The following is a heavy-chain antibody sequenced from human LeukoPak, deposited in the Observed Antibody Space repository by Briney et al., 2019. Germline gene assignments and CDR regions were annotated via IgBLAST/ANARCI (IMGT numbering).Heavy chain of an antibody. CDR3: AKDSEGASDY. Sequence: GGSLRLSCAASGFTFSGYGMHWVRQAPGKGLEWVAFVRYDSSNKYYADSVKGRFTVSRDNSKNMLYLQMNSLRAEDTAVYYCAKDSEGASDYWGQGTLVTVSS. J-gene: IGHJ4*02. CDR1: GFTFSGYG. V-gene: IGHV3-30*02. D-gene: IGHD3-16*01. CDR2: VRYDSSNK.